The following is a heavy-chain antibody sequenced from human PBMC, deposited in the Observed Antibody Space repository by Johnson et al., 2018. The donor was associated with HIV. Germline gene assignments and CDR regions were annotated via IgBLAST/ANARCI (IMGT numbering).Heavy chain of an antibody. V-gene: IGHV3-30*04. D-gene: IGHD5-24*01. CDR3: AREMAATNAWALDI. CDR2: ISYDGSNK. Sequence: QVQLVESGGGLIQPGGSLRLSCAASGFTFSSYAMHWVRQAPGKGLDWVAVISYDGSNKYYADSVKGRFTISRDNSKNTLYLQMNSLRAEDTAVYYCAREMAATNAWALDIWGQGTMVTVSS. CDR1: GFTFSSYA. J-gene: IGHJ3*02.